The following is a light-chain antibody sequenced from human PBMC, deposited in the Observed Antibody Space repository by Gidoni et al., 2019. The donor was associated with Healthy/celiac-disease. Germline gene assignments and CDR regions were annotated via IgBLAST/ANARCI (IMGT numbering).Light chain of an antibody. CDR1: QSISSY. Sequence: DIHMTQSPSSLSASVGDRVTLTCRASQSISSYLNCYQQKPWKAPKLLIYAASSLQSGVPSRFSGSGSGTEFTLTISRLKPEDCANYYCQQSYSTPPTFGQXTKVEIK. J-gene: IGKJ1*01. CDR2: AAS. V-gene: IGKV1-39*01. CDR3: QQSYSTPPT.